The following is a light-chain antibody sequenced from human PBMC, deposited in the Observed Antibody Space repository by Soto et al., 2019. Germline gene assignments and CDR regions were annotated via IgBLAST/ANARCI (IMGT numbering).Light chain of an antibody. CDR3: QHYVTSSIT. CDR2: DAS. Sequence: EIVLTQSPATLSLSPGERAALSCRASETVDSFLAWYQQKPGQAPRLLIYDASKRATGIPARFSGSGSGTDFTLTISRLEPEDFAVYYCQHYVTSSITFGQGTRLEIK. V-gene: IGKV3-11*01. J-gene: IGKJ5*01. CDR1: ETVDSF.